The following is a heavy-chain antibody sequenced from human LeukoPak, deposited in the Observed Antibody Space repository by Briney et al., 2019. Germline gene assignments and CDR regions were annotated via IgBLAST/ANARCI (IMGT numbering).Heavy chain of an antibody. J-gene: IGHJ4*02. V-gene: IGHV3-23*01. CDR1: GFTFSTYA. CDR2: ITGSGDST. Sequence: GGSLRLSCAASGFTFSTYAMSWVRQAPGKGLEWVSAITGSGDSTYYADSVKGRFTISRDNSKNTLYLQMNSLRAEDTAVYYCAKDEVSGSYCDYWGQGTLVTVSS. CDR3: AKDEVSGSYCDY. D-gene: IGHD1-26*01.